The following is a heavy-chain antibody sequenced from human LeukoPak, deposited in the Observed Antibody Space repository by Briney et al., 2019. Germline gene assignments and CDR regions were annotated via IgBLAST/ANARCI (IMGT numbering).Heavy chain of an antibody. Sequence: GGSLRLSCAASGFTFSSYSMNWVRQAPGKGLEWVSSISSSSSSYIYYADSVKGRFTISRDNAKNSLYLQMNSLRAEDTAVYYCARAGVGIQLWLSLYYFDYWGQGTLVTVSS. CDR1: GFTFSSYS. J-gene: IGHJ4*02. D-gene: IGHD5-18*01. CDR2: ISSSSSSYI. CDR3: ARAGVGIQLWLSLYYFDY. V-gene: IGHV3-21*01.